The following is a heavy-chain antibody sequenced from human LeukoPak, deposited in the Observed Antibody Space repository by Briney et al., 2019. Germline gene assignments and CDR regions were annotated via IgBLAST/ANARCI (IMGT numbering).Heavy chain of an antibody. J-gene: IGHJ4*02. D-gene: IGHD6-13*01. CDR2: ISSNGGST. CDR1: GFTFSSYA. V-gene: IGHV3-64D*09. CDR3: VKVLSSSSWHNFDS. Sequence: GGSLRLSCSASGFTFSSYAMYWVDQAPDKGLEYVSTISSNGGSTYYAASVRGRFTVSRDNSKNTLYLQMSSLRAEDTALYYCVKVLSSSSWHNFDSWGQGTLVTVSS.